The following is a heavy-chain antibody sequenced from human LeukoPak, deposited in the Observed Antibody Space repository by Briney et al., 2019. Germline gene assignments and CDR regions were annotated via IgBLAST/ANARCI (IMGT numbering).Heavy chain of an antibody. CDR1: GFTFSNYA. CDR3: AREGGMEPTKDDYFDY. J-gene: IGHJ4*02. D-gene: IGHD1-1*01. V-gene: IGHV3-23*01. CDR2: ISGSGGST. Sequence: PGGSLRLSCAASGFTFSNYAMSWVRRAPGKGLEWVSAISGSGGSTYYADSVKGRFTISRDNSKNTMYLQLNSLSAEDTGIYYCAREGGMEPTKDDYFDYWGQGTLVTVSS.